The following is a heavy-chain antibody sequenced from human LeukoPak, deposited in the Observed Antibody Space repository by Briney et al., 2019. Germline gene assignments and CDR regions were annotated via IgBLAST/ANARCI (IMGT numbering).Heavy chain of an antibody. J-gene: IGHJ3*02. Sequence: SVKVSCKASGGTFSSYAISWVRQAPGQGLEWMGGIIPIFGTANYAQKFQGRVTITADESTSTAYMELSSLRSEDTAVYYCARDPLHYYDSSGYPQGAFDIWGQGTMVTVSS. CDR3: ARDPLHYYDSSGYPQGAFDI. CDR1: GGTFSSYA. V-gene: IGHV1-69*13. D-gene: IGHD3-22*01. CDR2: IIPIFGTA.